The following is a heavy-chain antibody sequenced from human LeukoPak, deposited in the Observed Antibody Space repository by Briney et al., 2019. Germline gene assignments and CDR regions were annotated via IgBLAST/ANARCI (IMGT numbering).Heavy chain of an antibody. Sequence: SETLSLTCTVSGYSISSGYYWGWIRQPPGKGLEWIGSIYHSGSTYYNPSLKSRVTISVDTSKNQFSLKLGSVTAADTAVYYCARVVMGSYGAQNYYYYYMDVWGKGTTVTVSS. D-gene: IGHD4-17*01. J-gene: IGHJ6*03. CDR3: ARVVMGSYGAQNYYYYYMDV. CDR1: GYSISSGYY. V-gene: IGHV4-38-2*02. CDR2: IYHSGST.